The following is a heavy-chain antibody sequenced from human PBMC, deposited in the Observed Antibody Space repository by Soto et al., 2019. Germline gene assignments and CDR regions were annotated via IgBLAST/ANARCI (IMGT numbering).Heavy chain of an antibody. D-gene: IGHD6-19*01. CDR2: IYSGGST. Sequence: EVQLVESGGGLVQPGGSLRLSCAASGFTVSSNYMSWVRQAPGKGLEWVSVIYSGGSTYYADSGKGRFTISRDNSKNTLYLQMNSLGAEDTAVYYCVRYSSGWGNTYFDYWGQGTLVTVSS. CDR3: VRYSSGWGNTYFDY. V-gene: IGHV3-66*01. CDR1: GFTVSSNY. J-gene: IGHJ4*02.